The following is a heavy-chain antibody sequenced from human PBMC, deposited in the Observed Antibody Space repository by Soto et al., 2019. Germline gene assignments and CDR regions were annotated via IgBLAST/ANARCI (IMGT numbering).Heavy chain of an antibody. Sequence: QVQLVQSGAEVKKPGASVKVSCKASGYTFTGYYMNWVRQAPGQWLEWMGWINPNSGGTNYAQKFQGWVTMTRDTSISQAYMELSRLRSDDTAVYYCARDGCSGSSNWFDPWGQGTLVTVSS. CDR2: INPNSGGT. CDR3: ARDGCSGSSNWFDP. V-gene: IGHV1-2*04. J-gene: IGHJ5*02. CDR1: GYTFTGYY. D-gene: IGHD3-10*02.